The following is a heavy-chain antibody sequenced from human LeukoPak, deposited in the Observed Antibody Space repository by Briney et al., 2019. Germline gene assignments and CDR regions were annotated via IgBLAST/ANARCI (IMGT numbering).Heavy chain of an antibody. CDR2: IKQDGSEK. CDR1: GFTISSYW. J-gene: IGHJ4*02. D-gene: IGHD3-16*01. CDR3: ASGRQLGY. V-gene: IGHV3-7*01. Sequence: GGSLRLSCAASGFTISSYWMSWVRQAPGKGLEWVANIKQDGSEKYYVDSVKGRFTISTDNAKNSLYLQMNSLRAEDTALYYCASGRQLGYWGQGTLVTVSS.